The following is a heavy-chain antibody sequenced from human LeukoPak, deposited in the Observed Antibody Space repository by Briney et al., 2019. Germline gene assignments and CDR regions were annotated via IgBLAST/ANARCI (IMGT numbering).Heavy chain of an antibody. CDR2: ISYDGSNK. Sequence: PGGSLRLSCAASGFTFSSYGMLWVRQAPGKVLEWVSVISYDGSNKYYADSVKGRFTISRDNSKNTLYLQMNSLRAEDTAVYYCAKDRTVAVAGYFDYWGQGTLVTVSS. CDR1: GFTFSSYG. V-gene: IGHV3-30*18. J-gene: IGHJ4*02. D-gene: IGHD6-19*01. CDR3: AKDRTVAVAGYFDY.